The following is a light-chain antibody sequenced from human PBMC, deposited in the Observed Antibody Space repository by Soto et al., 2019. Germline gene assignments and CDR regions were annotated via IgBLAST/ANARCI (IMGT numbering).Light chain of an antibody. CDR1: QSISNY. V-gene: IGKV1-39*01. CDR3: QQRYNWPRT. CDR2: AAS. Sequence: DIQMTQSPSSRSASVGDRVTITCRASQSISNYLNWYQQKPGKAPKFLISAASSLQSGVPSRFSGSGSGTDFTLTISSLEPEDFAVYYCQQRYNWPRTFGHGTKVDIK. J-gene: IGKJ1*01.